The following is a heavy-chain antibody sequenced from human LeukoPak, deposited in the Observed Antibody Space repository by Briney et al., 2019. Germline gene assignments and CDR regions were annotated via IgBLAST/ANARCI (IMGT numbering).Heavy chain of an antibody. CDR3: ARGWKWLVRDFPFDY. V-gene: IGHV4-39*01. CDR1: GGSISSSSYY. D-gene: IGHD6-19*01. CDR2: IYYSGST. J-gene: IGHJ4*02. Sequence: KTSETLSLTCTASGGSISSSSYYWGWIRQPPGKGLEWIGSIYYSGSTYYNPSLKSRVTISVDTSKNQFSLKLSSVTAADTAVYYCARGWKWLVRDFPFDYWGQGTLVTVSS.